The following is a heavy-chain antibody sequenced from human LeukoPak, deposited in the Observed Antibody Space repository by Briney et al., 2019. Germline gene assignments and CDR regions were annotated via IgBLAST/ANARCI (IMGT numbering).Heavy chain of an antibody. Sequence: SETLSLTCTVSGASINSHYWSWIRQPPGKGLEWIGYIHYSGSTNYNPSLTSRVTVSLDRSKSQFSLKLSSVSATDTAMYYCARHYLPSYYGMDVWGQGTTVTVSS. CDR1: GASINSHY. CDR3: ARHYLPSYYGMDV. D-gene: IGHD3-16*02. CDR2: IHYSGST. V-gene: IGHV4-59*08. J-gene: IGHJ6*02.